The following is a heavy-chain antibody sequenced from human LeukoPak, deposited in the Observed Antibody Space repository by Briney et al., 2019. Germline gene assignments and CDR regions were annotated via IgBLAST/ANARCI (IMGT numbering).Heavy chain of an antibody. J-gene: IGHJ3*01. CDR3: ARATFIVEATTTGAFDV. CDR2: ISSSGRYF. D-gene: IGHD3-22*01. Sequence: GGSLRLSCAASGFTFSSHVMNWVRQAPGKGLELVSSISSSGRYFYYADSVRGRFTISRDNAKNSLYLELNSLRAEDTAIYYCARATFIVEATTTGAFDVWGQGTLVTVSS. V-gene: IGHV3-21*06. CDR1: GFTFSSHV.